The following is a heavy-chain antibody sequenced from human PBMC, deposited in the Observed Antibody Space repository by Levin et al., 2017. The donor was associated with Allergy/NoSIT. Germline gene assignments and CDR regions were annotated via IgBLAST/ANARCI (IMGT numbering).Heavy chain of an antibody. CDR1: GFTFSSYD. D-gene: IGHD6-13*01. J-gene: IGHJ5*02. V-gene: IGHV3-13*04. CDR2: IGTAGDT. CDR3: ARGGAAAGTGYWFDP. Sequence: GGSLRLSCAASGFTFSSYDMHWVRQATGKGLEWVSAIGTAGDTYYPGSVKGRFTISRENAKNSLYLQMNSLRAGDTAVYYCARGGAAAGTGYWFDPWGQGTLVTVSS.